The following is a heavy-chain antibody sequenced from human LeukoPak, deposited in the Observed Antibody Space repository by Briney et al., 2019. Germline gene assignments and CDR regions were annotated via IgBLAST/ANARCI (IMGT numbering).Heavy chain of an antibody. J-gene: IGHJ4*02. Sequence: SETLSLTCAVYGGSFSGYYWSWIRQPPGKGLEWIGEINHSGSTNYNPSLKSRVTISVDASKNQFSLKLSSVTAADTAVYYCARSRGYGYGGVFDYWGQGTLVTVSS. V-gene: IGHV4-34*01. CDR1: GGSFSGYY. CDR2: INHSGST. CDR3: ARSRGYGYGGVFDY. D-gene: IGHD5-18*01.